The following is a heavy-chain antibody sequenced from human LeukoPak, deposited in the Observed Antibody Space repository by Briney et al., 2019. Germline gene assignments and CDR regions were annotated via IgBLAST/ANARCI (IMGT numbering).Heavy chain of an antibody. Sequence: ASVKVSCKASGYTFTSYDINWVRQATGQGLNWMGIINPSGGSTSYAQKFQGRVTMTRDMSTSTVYMGLSSLRSEDTAVYYYARDRYYYDSSGYYREGMCDYWGQGTLVTVSS. D-gene: IGHD3-22*01. CDR2: INPSGGST. V-gene: IGHV1-46*01. CDR1: GYTFTSYD. J-gene: IGHJ4*02. CDR3: ARDRYYYDSSGYYREGMCDY.